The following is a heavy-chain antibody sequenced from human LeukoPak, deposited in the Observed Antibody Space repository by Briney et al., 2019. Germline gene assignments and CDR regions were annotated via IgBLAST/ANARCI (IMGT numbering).Heavy chain of an antibody. J-gene: IGHJ6*03. D-gene: IGHD3-22*01. V-gene: IGHV4-59*01. Sequence: SETLSLTCTVSGDSISSYYWSWIRQPPGKGLEWIGYIYYSGSTNYNPSLKSRVTISVDTSKNQFSLRVSSVTAADTAVYYCARFYYYDSSGYPSPYYMDVWGKGTTVTISS. CDR2: IYYSGST. CDR3: ARFYYYDSSGYPSPYYMDV. CDR1: GDSISSYY.